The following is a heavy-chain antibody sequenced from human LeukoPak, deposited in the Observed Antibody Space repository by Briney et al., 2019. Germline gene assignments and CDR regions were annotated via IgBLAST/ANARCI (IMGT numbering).Heavy chain of an antibody. V-gene: IGHV1-2*02. CDR2: INPNSGGT. Sequence: ASVKVSCKASGYTFTGYYMHWVRQAPGQGLEWMGWINPNSGGTNYAQKFQGRVTMTRDTSISTAYMELSRLRSDDTAVYYCAGAARVLRFLEWLSSPWGQGTLVTVSS. D-gene: IGHD3-3*01. CDR1: GYTFTGYY. CDR3: AGAARVLRFLEWLSSP. J-gene: IGHJ5*02.